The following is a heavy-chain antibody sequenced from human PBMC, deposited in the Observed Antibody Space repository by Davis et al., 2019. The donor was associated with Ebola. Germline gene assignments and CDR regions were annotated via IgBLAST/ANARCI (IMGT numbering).Heavy chain of an antibody. CDR3: AKGRYTVTTGIDY. CDR1: GFTFDDYA. Sequence: SLKISCAASGFTFDDYAMHWVRQAPGKGLEWVSGISWNSGSIGYADSVKGRFTISSDNAKNSLYLQMNSLRAEDTALYYCAKGRYTVTTGIDYWGQGTLVTVSS. D-gene: IGHD4-17*01. V-gene: IGHV3-9*01. J-gene: IGHJ4*02. CDR2: ISWNSGSI.